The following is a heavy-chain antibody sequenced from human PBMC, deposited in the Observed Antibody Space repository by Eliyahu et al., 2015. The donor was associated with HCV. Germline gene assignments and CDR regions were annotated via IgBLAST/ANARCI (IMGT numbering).Heavy chain of an antibody. CDR3: ARSLIEDSGVLDI. Sequence: EVQLMESGGGLIKPGGSLRLSCVASGXTFSSYIMNWVRQAPGKGLEWISNISSSSSFIYYVDSVKGRFTISRDNAKNSLYLQMNSLRAEDTAVYYCARSLIEDSGVLDIWGQGTMVSVSS. D-gene: IGHD6-25*01. CDR2: ISSSSSFI. CDR1: GXTFSSYI. J-gene: IGHJ3*02. V-gene: IGHV3-21*02.